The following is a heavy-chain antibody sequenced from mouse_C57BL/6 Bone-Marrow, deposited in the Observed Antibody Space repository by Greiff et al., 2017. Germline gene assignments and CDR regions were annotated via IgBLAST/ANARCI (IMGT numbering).Heavy chain of an antibody. Sequence: QVQLQQPGAELVKPGASVKMSCKASGYTFTSYWITWVKQRPGQGLEWIGDIYPGSGSTNYNEKFKSKATLPVDTSSSTSYMQLSSLTSEDSAVYYCARYYYGNYNFDCWGQGTTRTVAS. CDR3: ARYYYGNYNFDC. CDR1: GYTFTSYW. D-gene: IGHD2-1*01. CDR2: IYPGSGST. J-gene: IGHJ2*01. V-gene: IGHV1-55*01.